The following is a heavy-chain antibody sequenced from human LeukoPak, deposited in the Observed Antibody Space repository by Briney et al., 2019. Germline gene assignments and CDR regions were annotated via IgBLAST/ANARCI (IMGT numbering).Heavy chain of an antibody. V-gene: IGHV1-18*01. CDR1: GYTFTSYG. J-gene: IGHJ6*02. Sequence: ASVKVSGKTSGYTFTSYGISWVRQAPGQGLEWMGWISGYNGDTHYAQNLQDRVTMTTDTSTSTAYMDVRSLRSDDTAVYYCARAGADSAAYFYYAMDVWGQGTTVTVSS. CDR2: ISGYNGDT. D-gene: IGHD2-15*01. CDR3: ARAGADSAAYFYYAMDV.